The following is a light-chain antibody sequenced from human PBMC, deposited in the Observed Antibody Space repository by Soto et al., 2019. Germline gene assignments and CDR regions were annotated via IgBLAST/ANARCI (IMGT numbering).Light chain of an antibody. J-gene: IGKJ1*01. CDR1: QSLLHSNGYNY. Sequence: DIVMTQSPLSLPVTPGEPASISCRSSQSLLHSNGYNYLDWYLQKPGQSPQLLIYLGSNRASGVPDRFSGSGSGTDFTLKITRVEAEDVGVYYCMQAIQAPRTFGLGTKV. V-gene: IGKV2-28*01. CDR3: MQAIQAPRT. CDR2: LGS.